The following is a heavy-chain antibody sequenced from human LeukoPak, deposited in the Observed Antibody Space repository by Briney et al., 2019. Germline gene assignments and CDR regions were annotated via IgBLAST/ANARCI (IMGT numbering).Heavy chain of an antibody. V-gene: IGHV4-34*01. CDR1: GGSFTDYF. J-gene: IGHJ6*02. D-gene: IGHD3-22*01. Sequence: PSQTLSLTCTVFGGSFTDYFWTWIRHSPGKGLERIGETNDYTGDTKYNPSLNSRVSISLEKSKNQLSLELRSVTAADTAVYYCARGRIAKIVVVHSFSYGMDVWGQGTTVTVSS. CDR3: ARGRIAKIVVVHSFSYGMDV. CDR2: TNDYTGDT.